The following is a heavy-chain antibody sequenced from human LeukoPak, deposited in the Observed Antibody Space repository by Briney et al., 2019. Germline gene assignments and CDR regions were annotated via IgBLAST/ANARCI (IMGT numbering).Heavy chain of an antibody. D-gene: IGHD6-19*01. V-gene: IGHV1-2*02. CDR2: INPNSGGT. CDR3: ARSSFSSGWYNWFDP. J-gene: IGHJ5*02. Sequence: ASVKVSCKASGYTFTGYYMHWVRQAPGQGLGWMGWINPNSGGTNYAQKFQGRVTMTRDTSISTAYMELSRLRSDDTAVYYCARSSFSSGWYNWFDPWGQGTLVTVSS. CDR1: GYTFTGYY.